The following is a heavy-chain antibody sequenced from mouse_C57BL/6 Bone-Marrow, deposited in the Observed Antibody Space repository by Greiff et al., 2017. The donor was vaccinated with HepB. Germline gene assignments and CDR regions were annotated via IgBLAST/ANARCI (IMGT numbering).Heavy chain of an antibody. J-gene: IGHJ3*01. D-gene: IGHD3-3*01. Sequence: EVQLQQSGAELVRPGASVKLSCTASGFNIKDDYMHWVKQRPEQGLEWIGWIDPENGDTEYASKFQGKATITADTSSNTAYLQLSSLTSEDTAVYYCTQRAGDFAYWGQGTLVTVSA. CDR2: IDPENGDT. CDR3: TQRAGDFAY. V-gene: IGHV14-4*01. CDR1: GFNIKDDY.